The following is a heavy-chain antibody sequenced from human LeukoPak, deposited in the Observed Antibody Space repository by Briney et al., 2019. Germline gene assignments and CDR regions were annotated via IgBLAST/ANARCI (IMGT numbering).Heavy chain of an antibody. Sequence: SETLSLTCTVSGGSISSYYWSWIRQPPGKGLEWIGYIYYSGSTNYNPSLKSRVTISVDTSKNQFSLKLSSVTAADTAVYYCARVLAAPRPYCMDVWGKGTTVTVSS. CDR3: ARVLAAPRPYCMDV. CDR2: IYYSGST. J-gene: IGHJ6*03. CDR1: GGSISSYY. D-gene: IGHD6-13*01. V-gene: IGHV4-59*01.